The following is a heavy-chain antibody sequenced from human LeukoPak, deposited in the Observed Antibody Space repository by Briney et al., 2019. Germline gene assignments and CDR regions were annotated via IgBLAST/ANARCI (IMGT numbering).Heavy chain of an antibody. Sequence: SGGSLRLSCAASGFAFSSYVMLWVRQAPGKGLEWVAVISHDGSNEYYADSVKGRFTISRDNSKNTLYLQMNSLRAEDTAVYYCVRDISGEKSFDYWGQGSLVTVSS. D-gene: IGHD3-10*01. J-gene: IGHJ4*02. V-gene: IGHV3-30*04. CDR3: VRDISGEKSFDY. CDR2: ISHDGSNE. CDR1: GFAFSSYV.